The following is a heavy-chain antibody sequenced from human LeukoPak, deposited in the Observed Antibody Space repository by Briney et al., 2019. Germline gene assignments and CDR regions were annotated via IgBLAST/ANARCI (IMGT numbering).Heavy chain of an antibody. J-gene: IGHJ4*02. CDR1: GGSISSSSHH. D-gene: IGHD1/OR15-1a*01. CDR2: IYYSGNS. CDR3: SREHYSTSDY. V-gene: IGHV4-39*01. Sequence: PSETLSLTCTVSGGSISSSSHHWAWIREPPGKGLEWIASIYYSGNSYYNPSLRSRLTISVDSSKDQFSLRLSSVTAADTAVYYCSREHYSTSDYWGQGILVTVSS.